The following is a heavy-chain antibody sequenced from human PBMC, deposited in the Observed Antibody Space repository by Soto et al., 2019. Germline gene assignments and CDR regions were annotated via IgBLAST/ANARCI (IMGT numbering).Heavy chain of an antibody. V-gene: IGHV2-5*02. CDR2: IYWDDDK. D-gene: IGHD5-12*01. J-gene: IGHJ4*02. CDR1: GFSLSTSGVN. Sequence: SGPTLVNPTQTLTLTCTFSGFSLSTSGVNVGWIRQPPGKALEWLALIYWDDDKRYSPSLRSRLTITKDTSKNQVVLTMTNMDPVDTATYYCAYRLYKGYHFGYWGQGNLVTVSS. CDR3: AYRLYKGYHFGY.